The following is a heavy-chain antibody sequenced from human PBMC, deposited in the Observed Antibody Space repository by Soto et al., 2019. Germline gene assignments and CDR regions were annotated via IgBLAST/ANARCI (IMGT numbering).Heavy chain of an antibody. CDR3: ASGRGVNYYYYGMDV. J-gene: IGHJ6*02. CDR1: GYTFTSYY. Sequence: QVQLEQSGAEVKKPGASVKVSCKASGYTFTSYYMHWVRQAPGQGLEWMGIINPSGGSTSYAQKFQGRVSMTRDTSTSTVYMELSSLRSEDTAVYYCASGRGVNYYYYGMDVWGQGTTVTVSS. CDR2: INPSGGST. V-gene: IGHV1-46*03. D-gene: IGHD2-8*01.